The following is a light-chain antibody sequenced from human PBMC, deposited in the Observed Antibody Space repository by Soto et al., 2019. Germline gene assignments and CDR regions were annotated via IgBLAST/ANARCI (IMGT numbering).Light chain of an antibody. V-gene: IGKV3-15*01. CDR2: GAS. CDR1: QSIGSS. J-gene: IGKJ1*01. Sequence: EVVTAQSPATLSVSPGDTATLSCMASQSIGSSLAWYQQKPGQAPRLLIYGASTRATGVPARFSGSGSGTEFTLTISRLQSEDFAVYYCQQYYNWRPRFGQGTKVDI. CDR3: QQYYNWRPR.